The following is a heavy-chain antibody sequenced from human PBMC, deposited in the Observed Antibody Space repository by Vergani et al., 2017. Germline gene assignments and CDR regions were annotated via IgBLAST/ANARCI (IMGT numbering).Heavy chain of an antibody. CDR1: GYTFSNYY. CDR3: ARGDCGILTGYRY. J-gene: IGHJ4*02. Sequence: QVQVVQSGAEVKKSGASVKVSCKTSGYTFSNYYMHWVRQAPGQGLEWMGIINPSGGHTNYAQKFTGRVTMTRDTSTSTVYMELSRLRSEDTVIYYCARGDCGILTGYRYWGQGTLVTVSA. V-gene: IGHV1-46*03. CDR2: INPSGGHT. D-gene: IGHD3-9*01.